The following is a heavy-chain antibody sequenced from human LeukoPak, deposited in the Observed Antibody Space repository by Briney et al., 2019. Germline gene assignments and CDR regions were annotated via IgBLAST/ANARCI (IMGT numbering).Heavy chain of an antibody. CDR2: IYYSGST. D-gene: IGHD6-19*01. CDR1: GGSLSSSSYY. Sequence: PSETLSLTCTVSGGSLSSSSYYWGWIRQPPGKGLEWIGSIYYSGSTYYNPSLKSRVTISVDTSKNQFSLKLSSVTAADTAVYYCARGSVGSGWYVHFDYWGQGTLVTVSS. J-gene: IGHJ4*02. V-gene: IGHV4-39*07. CDR3: ARGSVGSGWYVHFDY.